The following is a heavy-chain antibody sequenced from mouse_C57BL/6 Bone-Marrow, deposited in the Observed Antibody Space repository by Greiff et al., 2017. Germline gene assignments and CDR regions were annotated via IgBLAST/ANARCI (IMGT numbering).Heavy chain of an antibody. CDR2: ISGGGGNT. CDR1: GFTFSSYT. D-gene: IGHD1-1*01. Sequence: DVKLVESGGGLVKPGGSLKLSCAASGFTFSSYTMSWVRQTPETRLEWVATISGGGGNTYYPDSVKGRFTISRDNAKNTLYLQMSSLRSEDTALYYCASPYGSSLYAMDYWGQGTSVTVSS. V-gene: IGHV5-9*01. J-gene: IGHJ4*01. CDR3: ASPYGSSLYAMDY.